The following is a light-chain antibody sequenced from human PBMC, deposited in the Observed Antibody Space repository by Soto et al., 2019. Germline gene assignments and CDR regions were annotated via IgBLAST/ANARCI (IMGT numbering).Light chain of an antibody. CDR1: SSDIGAYNF. Sequence: QSVLTQPASVSGSPGQSITISCTGTSSDIGAYNFVSWYQQHPGKAPKLMLYDVNIRPSGVSNRFSGSTSGNTASLTISGLQAEDEADDYCTSWTTSTTMIFGGGTKLTVL. CDR2: DVN. CDR3: TSWTTSTTMI. V-gene: IGLV2-14*03. J-gene: IGLJ2*01.